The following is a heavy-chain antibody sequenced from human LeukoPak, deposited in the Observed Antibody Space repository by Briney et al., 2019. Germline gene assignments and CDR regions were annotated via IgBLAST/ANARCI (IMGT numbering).Heavy chain of an antibody. Sequence: ASVEVSCKASGGTFSSYAISWVRQAPGQGLEWVGWINPNSGGSHYARRFQGRVTVTSDTSINTAYMELTSLTTDDTAVFYCARGPRYGESGYDLGPYWGQGTLVTVSS. CDR1: GGTFSSYA. CDR2: INPNSGGS. V-gene: IGHV1-2*02. D-gene: IGHD5-12*01. J-gene: IGHJ4*02. CDR3: ARGPRYGESGYDLGPY.